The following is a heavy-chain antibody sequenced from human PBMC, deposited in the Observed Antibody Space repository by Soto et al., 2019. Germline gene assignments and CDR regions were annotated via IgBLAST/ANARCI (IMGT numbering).Heavy chain of an antibody. Sequence: GASVKVSCKASGYTFTSYAMHWVRQAPGQRLEWMGWINAGNGNTKYSQKFQGRVTITRDTSASTAYMELSSLRSEDTAVYYCARAPPYSSGRNWFDPWGQGTLVTVSS. V-gene: IGHV1-3*01. CDR2: INAGNGNT. CDR1: GYTFTSYA. CDR3: ARAPPYSSGRNWFDP. J-gene: IGHJ5*02. D-gene: IGHD6-19*01.